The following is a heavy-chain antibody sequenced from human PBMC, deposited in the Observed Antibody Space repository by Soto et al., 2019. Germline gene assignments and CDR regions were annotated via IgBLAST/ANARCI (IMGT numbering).Heavy chain of an antibody. J-gene: IGHJ5*02. CDR3: ARVRYVDTAMVPNWFDP. V-gene: IGHV4-31*03. Sequence: PSETLSLTCTVSGGSISSSSYSWGWIRQSPGKGLEWIGYIYSSGSTYYNPSLKSRVTISVDTSKNQFSLKLSSVTAADTAVYYCARVRYVDTAMVPNWFDPWGQGTLVTVSS. D-gene: IGHD5-18*01. CDR2: IYSSGST. CDR1: GGSISSSSYS.